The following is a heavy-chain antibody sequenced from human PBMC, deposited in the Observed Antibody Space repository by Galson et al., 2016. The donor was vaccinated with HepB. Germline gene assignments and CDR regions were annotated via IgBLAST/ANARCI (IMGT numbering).Heavy chain of an antibody. J-gene: IGHJ6*02. CDR1: GYTFTSYG. V-gene: IGHV1-18*01. Sequence: SVKVSCKASGYTFTSYGISWVRQAPGQGLGWMGWISGYDDKKHYAQKVQGRLIMTTDRSTSTAYMELRSLRSDDTAVYFCARDRYAYDLWTDNPSYYFYGLDVWGQGTAITVSS. CDR3: ARDRYAYDLWTDNPSYYFYGLDV. D-gene: IGHD3-3*01. CDR2: ISGYDDKK.